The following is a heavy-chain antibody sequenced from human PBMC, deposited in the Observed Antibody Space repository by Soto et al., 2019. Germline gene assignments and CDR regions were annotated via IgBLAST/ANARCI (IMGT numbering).Heavy chain of an antibody. CDR3: ANSRGGTFLGYHGMDI. Sequence: QVQLVQSGPEVKKTGTSVKVSCKASGGTFSSRAISWVRQAPGQGLEWMGGIIPVFGRVNYAEKFQDRVKITADESTGTVYMELNSLRSEDTALYYCANSRGGTFLGYHGMDIWGQGTTVSVSS. CDR1: GGTFSSRA. D-gene: IGHD3-16*01. CDR2: IIPVFGRV. V-gene: IGHV1-69*01. J-gene: IGHJ6*02.